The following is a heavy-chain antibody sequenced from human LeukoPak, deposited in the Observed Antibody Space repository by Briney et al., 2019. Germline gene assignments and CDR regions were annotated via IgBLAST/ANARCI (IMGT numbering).Heavy chain of an antibody. D-gene: IGHD3-3*01. V-gene: IGHV4-34*01. CDR2: IYYSGST. CDR3: ARDQRPDYDFWSGPRHDAFDI. Sequence: PSETLSLTCAVYGGSFSGYYWSWIRQPPGKGLEWIGSIYYSGSTHYNPSLKSRVTISVDTSKNQFSLKLSSVTAADTAVYYCARDQRPDYDFWSGPRHDAFDIWGQGTMVTVSS. J-gene: IGHJ3*02. CDR1: GGSFSGYY.